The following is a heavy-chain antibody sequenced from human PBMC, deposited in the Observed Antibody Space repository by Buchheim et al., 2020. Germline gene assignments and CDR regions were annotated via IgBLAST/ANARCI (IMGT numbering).Heavy chain of an antibody. CDR1: GFTFSSYA. CDR3: ARDRPRGGSHHN. Sequence: QVQLVESGGGVVQPGRSLRLSCAASGFTFSSYAMHWVRQAPGKGLEWVAVISYDGSNKYYADSVKGRFTISRDNSKNTLYLQMNSLRAEDTAVYYCARDRPRGGSHHNWGQGTL. V-gene: IGHV3-30-3*01. J-gene: IGHJ4*02. CDR2: ISYDGSNK. D-gene: IGHD2-15*01.